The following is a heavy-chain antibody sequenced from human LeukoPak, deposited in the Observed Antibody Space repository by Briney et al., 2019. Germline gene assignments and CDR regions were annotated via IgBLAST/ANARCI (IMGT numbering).Heavy chain of an antibody. D-gene: IGHD3-3*01. Sequence: GGSLRLSCAASGFTVSSYWMHWVRQAPGKGLVWVSRINTDGSSTTYADSVKGRFTISRDNTKNTLYLQMNSLRAEDTAVYYCARGASASPSQFDYWGQGTLVTVSS. V-gene: IGHV3-74*01. CDR1: GFTVSSYW. CDR3: ARGASASPSQFDY. CDR2: INTDGSST. J-gene: IGHJ4*02.